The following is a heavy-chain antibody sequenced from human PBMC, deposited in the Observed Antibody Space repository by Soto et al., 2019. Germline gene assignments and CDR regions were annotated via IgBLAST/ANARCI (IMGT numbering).Heavy chain of an antibody. Sequence: QVQLVESGGGVVQPGRSLRLSCAASGFTFSTYAMHWVRQAPGKGLEWVAVISYDGTTKYYADSVKGRFTISRDNSDNPLYLQMNSLRAEDTAMYYCARRGNGLDYWGQGTLVTVSS. J-gene: IGHJ4*02. CDR3: ARRGNGLDY. V-gene: IGHV3-30-3*01. D-gene: IGHD3-10*01. CDR1: GFTFSTYA. CDR2: ISYDGTTK.